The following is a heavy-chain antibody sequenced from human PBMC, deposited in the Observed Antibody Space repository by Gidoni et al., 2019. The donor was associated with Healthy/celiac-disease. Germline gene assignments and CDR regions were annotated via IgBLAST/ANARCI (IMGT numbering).Heavy chain of an antibody. CDR2: IYYSGST. V-gene: IGHV4-59*01. CDR1: AGSISSYY. D-gene: IGHD5-18*01. CDR3: ARDPSDTALSWFDP. J-gene: IGHJ5*02. Sequence: QVQLQASGPGLVKPSETLSLPCPVSAGSISSYYWSWIRQPPGKGLEWIGYIYYSGSTNYNPSLKSRVTISVDTSKNQFSLKLSSVTAADTAVYYCARDPSDTALSWFDPWGQGTLVTVSS.